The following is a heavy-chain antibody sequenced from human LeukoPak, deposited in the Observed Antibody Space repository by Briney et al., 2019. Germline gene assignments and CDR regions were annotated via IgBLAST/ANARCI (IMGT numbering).Heavy chain of an antibody. J-gene: IGHJ4*02. V-gene: IGHV3-74*01. CDR2: INTDGTVT. Sequence: GGSLRLSCAASGFTFSKYWMLWVRQAPGKGLESVSRINTDGTVTTYADSVKGRFTVSRDNADNTMLLQMNSVRDEDTAVYYCATKQWLAPPPDSWGQGTPVTVSS. D-gene: IGHD6-19*01. CDR3: ATKQWLAPPPDS. CDR1: GFTFSKYW.